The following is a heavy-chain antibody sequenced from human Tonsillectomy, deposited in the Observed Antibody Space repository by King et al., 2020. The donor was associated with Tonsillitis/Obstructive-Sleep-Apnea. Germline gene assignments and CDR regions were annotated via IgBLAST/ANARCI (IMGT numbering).Heavy chain of an antibody. CDR1: GGSIRSYY. V-gene: IGHV4-59*08. Sequence: QLQESGPGLVKPSETLSLTCTVSGGSIRSYYWSWIRQPPGKGLEWIGYIYYSGSTNYNPSLKSRVTISVDTSKNQFSLKLSSVTAADTAVYYCARHCLSGSGSYYPTAFDIWGQGTMVTVSS. CDR3: ARHCLSGSGSYYPTAFDI. J-gene: IGHJ3*02. D-gene: IGHD3-10*01. CDR2: IYYSGST.